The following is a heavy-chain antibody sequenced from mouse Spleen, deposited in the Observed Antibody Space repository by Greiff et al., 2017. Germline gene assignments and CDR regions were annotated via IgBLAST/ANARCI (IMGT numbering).Heavy chain of an antibody. CDR2: GQGLEGNG. J-gene: IGHJ2*01. Sequence: QVQLQQSGPELARPWASVKISCQASYTCFRREHFARRDTNHWMQRGKQRPGQGLEGNGAIYPGNRDTSYNQNFKGKATLTADKSSSQAYMQLSSLTSEDSAVYYCAWVLDYWGQGTTLTVSS. CDR3: SEDSAVYYCAWVLDY. CDR1: YTCFRREH. V-gene: IGHV1-87*01.